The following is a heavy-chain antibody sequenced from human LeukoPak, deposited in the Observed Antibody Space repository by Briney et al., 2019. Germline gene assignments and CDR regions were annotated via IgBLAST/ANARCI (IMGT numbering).Heavy chain of an antibody. J-gene: IGHJ4*02. CDR2: IYYSGST. V-gene: IGHV4-30-4*01. Sequence: SETLSLTCTVSGGSISSGDYYWSWIRQPAGKGLEWIGYIYYSGSTYYNPSLKSRVTISVDTSKNQFSLKLSSVTAADTAVYYCARYYGGSFGYYFDYWGQGTLVTVSS. CDR3: ARYYGGSFGYYFDY. CDR1: GGSISSGDYY. D-gene: IGHD4-23*01.